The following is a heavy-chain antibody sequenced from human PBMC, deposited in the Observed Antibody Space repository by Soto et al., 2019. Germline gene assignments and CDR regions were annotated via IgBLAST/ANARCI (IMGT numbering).Heavy chain of an antibody. CDR1: GFTFDSYS. V-gene: IGHV3-48*02. CDR2: IDSSSSNK. Sequence: GGSLRLSCAASGFTFDSYSMNWVRQAPGKGLEWVSYIDSSSSNKHYADSVKGRFTISRDNAKNALYLQMSSLRDEDTAVYYCARDDDSAMALNFDYWGQGTMVTVSS. J-gene: IGHJ4*02. D-gene: IGHD5-18*01. CDR3: ARDDDSAMALNFDY.